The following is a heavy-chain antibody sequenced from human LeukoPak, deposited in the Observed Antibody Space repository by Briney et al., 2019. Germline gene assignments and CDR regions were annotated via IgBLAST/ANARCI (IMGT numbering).Heavy chain of an antibody. J-gene: IGHJ4*02. V-gene: IGHV1-2*02. Sequence: ASVRVSCKTSGYTFTDYYIHWVRQAPGQGLEWMGWINPNSGETNSAQKFQGRVTMTGDTPISTAYMELRRVTSDDTAVYYCARDRDYSNTERGFDYWGQGTLVTVSS. CDR1: GYTFTDYY. CDR2: INPNSGET. CDR3: ARDRDYSNTERGFDY. D-gene: IGHD4-11*01.